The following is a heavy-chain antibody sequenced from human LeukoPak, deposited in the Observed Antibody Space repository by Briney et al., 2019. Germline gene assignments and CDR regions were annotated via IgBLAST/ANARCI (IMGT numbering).Heavy chain of an antibody. CDR2: IYYSGSA. CDR3: ARGFGDWGLSWFDP. CDR1: GGSVSSGSYY. J-gene: IGHJ5*02. V-gene: IGHV4-61*01. D-gene: IGHD3-10*01. Sequence: PSETLSLTCTVSGGSVSSGSYYWSWIRQPPGKGLEWIGYIYYSGSAKYNPSLKSRVTISVDTSKNQCSLKLTSVTAADTAVYYCARGFGDWGLSWFDPWGQGTLVTVSS.